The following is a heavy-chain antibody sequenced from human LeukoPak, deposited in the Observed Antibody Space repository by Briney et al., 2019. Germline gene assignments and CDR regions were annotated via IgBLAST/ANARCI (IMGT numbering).Heavy chain of an antibody. V-gene: IGHV3-21*04. D-gene: IGHD3-22*01. J-gene: IGHJ4*02. CDR2: ISSGSSYI. CDR3: AKDADYYDSSGYYYDPAY. Sequence: GGSLRLSCATSGFTFITYTMNWVRQAPGKGLQWVSSISSGSSYIYYADSVKGRFTISRDNAKNSLYLQMNSLRAEDTAVYYCAKDADYYDSSGYYYDPAYWGQGTLVTVSS. CDR1: GFTFITYT.